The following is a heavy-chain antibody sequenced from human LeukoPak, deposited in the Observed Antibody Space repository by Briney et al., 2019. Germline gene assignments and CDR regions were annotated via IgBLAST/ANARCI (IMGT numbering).Heavy chain of an antibody. J-gene: IGHJ4*02. V-gene: IGHV4-30-2*01. D-gene: IGHD5-18*01. CDR2: IYHSGST. Sequence: SETLSLTCAVSGGSISSGGYSWSWIRQPPGKGLEWIGYIYHSGSTYYNPSLKSRVTISVDRSKNQFSLKLSSVTAADTAVYYCARTPVDTAMDNYLDYWGQGTLVTVSS. CDR3: ARTPVDTAMDNYLDY. CDR1: GGSISSGGYS.